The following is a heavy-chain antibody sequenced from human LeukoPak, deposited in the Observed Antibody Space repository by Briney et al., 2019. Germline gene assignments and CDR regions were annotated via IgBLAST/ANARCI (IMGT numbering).Heavy chain of an antibody. J-gene: IGHJ3*02. D-gene: IGHD5-24*01. Sequence: GGSLRLSCAASGFTFSTYTMNWVRQAPGKGLEWVSSISSSSGYIYYADSVKGRFTISRDNAKNSLYLQMNSLRAEDTAVYYCARVAWLQLVGAFDIWGQGTMVTVSS. CDR1: GFTFSTYT. V-gene: IGHV3-21*01. CDR3: ARVAWLQLVGAFDI. CDR2: ISSSSGYI.